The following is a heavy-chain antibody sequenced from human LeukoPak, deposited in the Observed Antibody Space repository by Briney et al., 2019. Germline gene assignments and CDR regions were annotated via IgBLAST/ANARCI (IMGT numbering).Heavy chain of an antibody. V-gene: IGHV3-9*03. CDR2: ITWNSDNI. D-gene: IGHD3-16*01. CDR3: AKGGGGRLIYYYYMDV. J-gene: IGHJ6*03. Sequence: GGSLRLSCAASGFTFSSYEMNWVRQAPGKGLEWVSGITWNSDNIEYADSVKGRFTISRDNAKNSLYLQMNSLRAEDMALYYCAKGGGGRLIYYYYMDVWGKGTTVTVSS. CDR1: GFTFSSYE.